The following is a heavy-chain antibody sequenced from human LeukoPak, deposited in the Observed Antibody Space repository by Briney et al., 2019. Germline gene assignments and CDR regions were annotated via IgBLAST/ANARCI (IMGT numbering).Heavy chain of an antibody. Sequence: SETPSLTCAVYGGSFSGYYWSWIRQPPGKGLEWIGEINHSGSTNYNPSLKSRVTISVDTSKNQFSLKLSSVTAADTAVYYCARGRTEGYGDYNWFDPWGQGTLVTVSS. D-gene: IGHD4-17*01. CDR3: ARGRTEGYGDYNWFDP. V-gene: IGHV4-34*01. CDR1: GGSFSGYY. CDR2: INHSGST. J-gene: IGHJ5*02.